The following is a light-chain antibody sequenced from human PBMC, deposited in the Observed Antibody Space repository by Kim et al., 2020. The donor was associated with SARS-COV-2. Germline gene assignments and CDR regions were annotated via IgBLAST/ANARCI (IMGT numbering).Light chain of an antibody. V-gene: IGLV10-54*04. Sequence: RQTATLSCTGTSSNGRKGGAAWLQQLRGHPAKLSSYENEHRPAGVGERFGAATAGDTASLTITGVQREDEAEYCCSSWDSSLSAWVFGGGNQLTVL. CDR1: SSNGRKGG. J-gene: IGLJ3*02. CDR3: SSWDSSLSAWV. CDR2: ENE.